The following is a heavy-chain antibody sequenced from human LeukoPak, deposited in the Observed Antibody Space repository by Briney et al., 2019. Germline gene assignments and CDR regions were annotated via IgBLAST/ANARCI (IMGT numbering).Heavy chain of an antibody. Sequence: GGSLRLSCAASGFTFSSYAMSWVRQAPGKGLEWVSAISGSGGSTYYADSVKGRFTISRDNSKNTLYLQMNSLRAEDTAVYYCAKDGRAYCYDSSGSDYWGQGTLVTVSS. D-gene: IGHD3-22*01. CDR3: AKDGRAYCYDSSGSDY. V-gene: IGHV3-23*01. J-gene: IGHJ4*02. CDR2: ISGSGGST. CDR1: GFTFSSYA.